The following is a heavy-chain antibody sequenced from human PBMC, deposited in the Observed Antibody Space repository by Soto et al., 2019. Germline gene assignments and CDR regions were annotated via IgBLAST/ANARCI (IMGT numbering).Heavy chain of an antibody. V-gene: IGHV1-18*01. CDR1: GYTFTSYG. J-gene: IGHJ4*02. D-gene: IGHD3-22*01. CDR3: ARNYYDSSAYYPYYFDY. Sequence: QVQLVQSGVEVKKPGASVKVSCKASGYTFTSYGITWVRQAPGHGLEWVGWISAYNGYTSYAQKVRRRVPMTTDQSTSTAHGELRSLRSDDTAVYYCARNYYDSSAYYPYYFDYWGQGTLVTVSS. CDR2: ISAYNGYT.